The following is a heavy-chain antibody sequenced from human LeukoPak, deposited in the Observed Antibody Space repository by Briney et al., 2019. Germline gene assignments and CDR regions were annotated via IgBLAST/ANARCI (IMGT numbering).Heavy chain of an antibody. CDR3: ARLGDGYNVKGFRRAFDI. CDR2: IYYSGST. V-gene: IGHV4-59*01. CDR1: AGSISSYY. D-gene: IGHD5-24*01. Sequence: SETLSLTCTVSAGSISSYYWGWIRQPPGKGLEWIGYIYYSGSTNYNPSLKSRVTISVDTSKNQFSLKLSSVTAADTAVYYCARLGDGYNVKGFRRAFDIWGQGTMVTVSS. J-gene: IGHJ3*02.